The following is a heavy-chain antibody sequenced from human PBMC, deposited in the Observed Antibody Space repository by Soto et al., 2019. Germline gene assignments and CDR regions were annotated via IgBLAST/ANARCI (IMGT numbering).Heavy chain of an antibody. V-gene: IGHV4-34*01. D-gene: IGHD3-3*01. CDR3: ARVRDWFDP. J-gene: IGHJ5*02. Sequence: DTLSLTCAVYGGSFSGYYWSWIRQPPGKGLEWIGEIDHSGYTNYNPSLKSRVTISVDTSKNQFSLRLTSVTAADTAVYYCARVRDWFDPWGRGTLVTVSS. CDR2: IDHSGYT. CDR1: GGSFSGYY.